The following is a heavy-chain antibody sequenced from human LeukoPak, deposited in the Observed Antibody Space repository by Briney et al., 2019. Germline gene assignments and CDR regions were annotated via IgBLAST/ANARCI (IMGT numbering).Heavy chain of an antibody. CDR2: IIPILGIA. CDR3: ARGGGEALSRAVWIAAATSLDY. D-gene: IGHD6-13*01. Sequence: GASVKVSCKASGGTFSSYAISWVRQAPGQGLEWMGRIIPILGIANYAQKFLGRVTITADKSTSTAYMELSSLRSEDTAVYYCARGGGEALSRAVWIAAATSLDYWGQGTLVTVSS. V-gene: IGHV1-69*04. J-gene: IGHJ4*02. CDR1: GGTFSSYA.